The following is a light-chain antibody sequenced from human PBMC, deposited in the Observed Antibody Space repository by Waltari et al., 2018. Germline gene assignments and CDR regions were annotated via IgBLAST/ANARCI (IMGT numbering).Light chain of an antibody. CDR2: DVG. J-gene: IGLJ2*01. V-gene: IGLV2-23*02. CDR1: SNDIGGYNF. CDR3: FSYAGSNSFA. Sequence: QSALTPPASVSGAPGPSITVSCIGTSNDIGGYNFVSWFQQHPGRAPKIMIYDVGERPFGFSNRFSGSKSGNTASLTISGLQAEDEADYYCFSYAGSNSFAFGGGTRVTVL.